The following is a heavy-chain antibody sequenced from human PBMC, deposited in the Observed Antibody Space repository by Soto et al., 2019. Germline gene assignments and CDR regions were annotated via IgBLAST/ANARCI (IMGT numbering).Heavy chain of an antibody. Sequence: PAETLSLTCTVSGGAISSGGYCFSCMRQHPWSGLELIGYIYYSGSTYYNPSLKSRVTISVDTSKNQFSLKLSSVTAADTAVYYCARMLDIVVVVAATRGKTKYNWFDPWGQGTLVTVSS. J-gene: IGHJ5*02. CDR2: IYYSGST. D-gene: IGHD2-15*01. V-gene: IGHV4-31*03. CDR1: GGAISSGGYC. CDR3: ARMLDIVVVVAATRGKTKYNWFDP.